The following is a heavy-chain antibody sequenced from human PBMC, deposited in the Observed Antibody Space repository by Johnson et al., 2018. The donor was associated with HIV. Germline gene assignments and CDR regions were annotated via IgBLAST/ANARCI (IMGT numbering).Heavy chain of an antibody. J-gene: IGHJ3*02. CDR1: GFTFSSNP. D-gene: IGHD1-26*01. Sequence: VQLVESGGGVVQPGRSLRLSCAASGFTFSSNPMHWVRQAPGKGLEWVAVMSFDGNNRYYADSVKGRFTISRDNSKNTLYLQMNSLRAEDTAVYYCAKSYYEEERPMGVDAFDIWGQGTMVTVSS. CDR2: MSFDGNNR. V-gene: IGHV3-30-3*01. CDR3: AKSYYEEERPMGVDAFDI.